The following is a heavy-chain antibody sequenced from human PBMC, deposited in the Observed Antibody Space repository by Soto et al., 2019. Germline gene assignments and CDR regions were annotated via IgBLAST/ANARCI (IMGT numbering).Heavy chain of an antibody. CDR1: GGTFSSYA. CDR2: IIPIFGTA. CDR3: GRESRYCSGGSCYFLPGIDY. V-gene: IGHV1-69*12. Sequence: QVQLVQSGAEVKKPGSSVKVSCKASGGTFSSYAISWVRQAPGQGLEWMGGIIPIFGTANYAQKFQGRVTITADEAKSTAYRELSSLRAEETAVYYCGRESRYCSGGSCYFLPGIDYWGQGTLVTVSS. J-gene: IGHJ4*02. D-gene: IGHD2-15*01.